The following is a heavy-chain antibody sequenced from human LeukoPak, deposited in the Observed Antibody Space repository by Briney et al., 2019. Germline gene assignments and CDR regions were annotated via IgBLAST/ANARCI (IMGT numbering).Heavy chain of an antibody. CDR1: GGSISSSSYY. Sequence: SETLPLTCTVSGGSISSSSYYWGWIRQPPGKGLEWIGSIYHSGSTYYNPSLKSRVTISVDTSKNQFSLKLSSVTAADTAVYYCARLPTVTFFDYWGQGTLVTVSS. V-gene: IGHV4-39*07. D-gene: IGHD4-17*01. CDR3: ARLPTVTFFDY. CDR2: IYHSGST. J-gene: IGHJ4*02.